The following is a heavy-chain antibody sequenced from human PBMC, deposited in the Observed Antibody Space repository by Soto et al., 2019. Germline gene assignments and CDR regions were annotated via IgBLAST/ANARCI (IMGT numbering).Heavy chain of an antibody. Sequence: EVQLVESGGGLVQPGGSLRLSCAASGFTVSNHYMAWVRQAPGKGLAWVSVIHTGGSTYYADSVKGRFSISRDNSKNTLYLQMSSLRAEDTAVYYCARDFYDLSYKFDHWGQGTLVTVSS. CDR3: ARDFYDLSYKFDH. CDR2: IHTGGST. D-gene: IGHD3-3*01. V-gene: IGHV3-66*01. CDR1: GFTVSNHY. J-gene: IGHJ4*02.